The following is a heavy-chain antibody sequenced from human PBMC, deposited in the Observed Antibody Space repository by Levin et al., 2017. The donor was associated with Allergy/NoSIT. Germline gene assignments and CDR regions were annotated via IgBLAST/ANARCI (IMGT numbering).Heavy chain of an antibody. J-gene: IGHJ5*02. V-gene: IGHV3-30*18. Sequence: SCAASGFTFSSYGMHWVRQAPGKGLEWVAVISYDGSNKYYVDSVKGRFTISRDNSKNTLYLQMNSLRPEDTAVYYCAKDRKYCSSTSCYSWFDPWGQGTLVTVSS. CDR1: GFTFSSYG. D-gene: IGHD2-2*01. CDR3: AKDRKYCSSTSCYSWFDP. CDR2: ISYDGSNK.